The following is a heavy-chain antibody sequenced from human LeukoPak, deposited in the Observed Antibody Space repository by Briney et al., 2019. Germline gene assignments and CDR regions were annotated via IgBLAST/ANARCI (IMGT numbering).Heavy chain of an antibody. CDR3: ASTYGSGSYGY. D-gene: IGHD3-10*01. V-gene: IGHV4-59*01. CDR2: IYYSGST. CDR1: GGSISSYY. J-gene: IGHJ4*02. Sequence: SETLSLTRTVSGGSISSYYWSWIRQPPGKGLEWIGYIYYSGSTNYNPSLKSRVTISVDTSKNQFSLKLSSVTAADTAVYYCASTYGSGSYGYWGQGTLVTVSS.